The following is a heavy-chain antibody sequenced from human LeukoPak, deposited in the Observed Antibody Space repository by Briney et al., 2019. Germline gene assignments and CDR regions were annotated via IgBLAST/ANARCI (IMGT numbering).Heavy chain of an antibody. V-gene: IGHV3-23*01. D-gene: IGHD6-25*01. CDR3: AKEAAGFDY. Sequence: GGSLRLSCVASGFSFSAYAMSWVRQAPGKGLEWVSAISGSGGNTYYADSVKGRFTISRDNSKNTLYLQINSLRAEDTAIYYCAKEAAGFDYWGQGTLVTVSS. CDR1: GFSFSAYA. J-gene: IGHJ4*02. CDR2: ISGSGGNT.